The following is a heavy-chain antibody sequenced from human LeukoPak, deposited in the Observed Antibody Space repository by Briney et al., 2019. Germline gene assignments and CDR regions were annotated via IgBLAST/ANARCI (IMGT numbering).Heavy chain of an antibody. Sequence: PGGSLRLSCAAPGFTFSSYAMHWVRQAPGKGLEWVAVISYDGSNKYYADSVKGRFTISRDNSKNTLYLQMNSLRAEDTAVYYCAREVTVWGQGTLVTVSS. D-gene: IGHD4-11*01. CDR1: GFTFSSYA. CDR2: ISYDGSNK. J-gene: IGHJ4*02. CDR3: AREVTV. V-gene: IGHV3-30*04.